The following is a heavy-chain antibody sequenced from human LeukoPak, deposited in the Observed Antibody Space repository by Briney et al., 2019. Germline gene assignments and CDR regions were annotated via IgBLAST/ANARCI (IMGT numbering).Heavy chain of an antibody. D-gene: IGHD3-22*01. CDR2: IYYSGST. Sequence: SETLSLTCTVSGGSINTYYCSWIRQPPGKGLEWIGYIYYSGSTNYNPSLKSRVTISVDTSKNQFSLKLSSLTAADTAVYYCARHRGSGYPYFDYWGQGTLVTVSS. J-gene: IGHJ4*02. CDR1: GGSINTYY. CDR3: ARHRGSGYPYFDY. V-gene: IGHV4-59*01.